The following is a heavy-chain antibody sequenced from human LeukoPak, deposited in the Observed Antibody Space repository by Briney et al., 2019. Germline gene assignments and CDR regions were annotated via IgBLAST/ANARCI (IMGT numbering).Heavy chain of an antibody. J-gene: IGHJ4*02. D-gene: IGHD5-12*01. Sequence: SETLSLTCAVYGGSFSGYYWSWIRQPPGKGLEWIGEINHSGSTNYNPSLKSRVTISVDTSKNQFSLRLSSVTAADTAVYYCASPAGYSSYRKPFDYWGEGTLVTVSS. CDR1: GGSFSGYY. CDR3: ASPAGYSSYRKPFDY. V-gene: IGHV4-34*01. CDR2: INHSGST.